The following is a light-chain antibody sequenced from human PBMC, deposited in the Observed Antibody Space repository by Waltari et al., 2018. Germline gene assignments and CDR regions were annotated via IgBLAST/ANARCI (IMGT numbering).Light chain of an antibody. Sequence: DIQMTQSPSTLSASIGDRVTITCRASQTMISWLAWYQQKPGQATRLLIYRATALETGVPSRFSGTGSGTEFTLTINGLQPDDSATYFCQQYDSFWSFGQGTKVEVK. CDR2: RAT. J-gene: IGKJ1*01. CDR3: QQYDSFWS. CDR1: QTMISW. V-gene: IGKV1-5*03.